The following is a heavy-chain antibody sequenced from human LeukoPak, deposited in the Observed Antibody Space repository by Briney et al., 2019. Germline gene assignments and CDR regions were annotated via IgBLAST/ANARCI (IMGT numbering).Heavy chain of an antibody. V-gene: IGHV4-59*12. CDR2: LYDTGST. J-gene: IGHJ3*02. Sequence: PSETLSLTCTVSGGSISVYHWSWIRQPPGKGLEWIGYLYDTGSTNYNPSLKSRVTISVDTSKNQISLKLSSVTAADTAVYFCAKEGMGSEATTADGAFDIWGQGTTATVS. CDR3: AKEGMGSEATTADGAFDI. D-gene: IGHD1-26*01. CDR1: GGSISVYH.